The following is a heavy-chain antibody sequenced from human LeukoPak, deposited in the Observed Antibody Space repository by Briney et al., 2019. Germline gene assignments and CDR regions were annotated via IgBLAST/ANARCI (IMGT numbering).Heavy chain of an antibody. D-gene: IGHD3-10*01. J-gene: IGHJ5*02. V-gene: IGHV1-69*04. Sequence: GASVKVSCKASGGSFSSYVITWVRQAPGQGLEWMGRIIPVLGVSNFAQKFEGRVTITADKSTNTAHMELRRLESGDTAVYYCARDESMVRGVIPRNWFDPWGQGTLVTVSS. CDR2: IIPVLGVS. CDR3: ARDESMVRGVIPRNWFDP. CDR1: GGSFSSYV.